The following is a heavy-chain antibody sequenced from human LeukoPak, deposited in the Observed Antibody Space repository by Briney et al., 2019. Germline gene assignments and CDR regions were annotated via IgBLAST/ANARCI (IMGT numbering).Heavy chain of an antibody. CDR2: ISGSGGST. CDR3: AKEARGYCSGGSCLLDY. Sequence: GGSLRLSCAASGFTFSSYAMSWVRQAPGKGLEWVSAISGSGGSTYYADSVKGRFTISRDNSKNTLYLQMNSLRAGDTAVYYCAKEARGYCSGGSCLLDYWGQGTLVTVSS. D-gene: IGHD2-15*01. J-gene: IGHJ4*02. V-gene: IGHV3-23*01. CDR1: GFTFSSYA.